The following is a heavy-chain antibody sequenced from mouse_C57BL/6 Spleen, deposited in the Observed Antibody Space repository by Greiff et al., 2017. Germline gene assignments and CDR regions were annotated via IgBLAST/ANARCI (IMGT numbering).Heavy chain of an antibody. J-gene: IGHJ4*01. V-gene: IGHV14-4*01. CDR1: GFNIKDDY. Sequence: VQLQQSGAELVRPGASVKLSCTASGFNIKDDYMHWVKQRPEQGLEWIGWIDPENGDTEYASKFQGKATITADTSSNTAYLQLSSLTSEDSAVYYCARRSYYYAMDYWGQGTSVTVSS. CDR3: ARRSYYYAMDY. CDR2: IDPENGDT.